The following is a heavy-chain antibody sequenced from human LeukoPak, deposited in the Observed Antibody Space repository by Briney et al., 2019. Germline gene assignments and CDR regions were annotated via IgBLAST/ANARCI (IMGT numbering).Heavy chain of an antibody. CDR3: ARAGHSSGYYLFQH. J-gene: IGHJ1*01. CDR2: ISSSSSTI. D-gene: IGHD3-22*01. Sequence: GGSLRLSCAASGFTFSSYSMNWVRQAPRKGLEWVSYISSSSSTIYYADSVKGRFTISRDNAKNSLYLQMNSLRAEDTAVYYCARAGHSSGYYLFQHWGQGTLVTVSS. CDR1: GFTFSSYS. V-gene: IGHV3-48*01.